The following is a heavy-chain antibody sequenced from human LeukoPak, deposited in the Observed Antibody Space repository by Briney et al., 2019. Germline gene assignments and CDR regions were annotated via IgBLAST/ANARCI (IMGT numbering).Heavy chain of an antibody. V-gene: IGHV4-59*08. CDR2: IYYSGST. J-gene: IGHJ3*02. CDR1: GGSISSYY. D-gene: IGHD5-24*01. CDR3: ARQLVEMATINAFDI. Sequence: SETLSLTCTVSGGSISSYYWSWIRQPPGKGLEWIGYIYYSGSTNYNPSLKSRVTISVDTSKNQFSLKLSSVTAADTAVYYCARQLVEMATINAFDIWGQGTMVTVSS.